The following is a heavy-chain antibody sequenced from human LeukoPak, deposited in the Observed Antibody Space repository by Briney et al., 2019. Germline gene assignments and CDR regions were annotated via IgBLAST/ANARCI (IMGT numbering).Heavy chain of an antibody. V-gene: IGHV1-2*02. D-gene: IGHD3-9*01. CDR3: AREDILTGYRFDY. CDR2: INPNSGGT. J-gene: IGHJ4*02. Sequence: GASVKVSCKASGYTFTGYYMHWVRQAPGQGLEWMGWINPNSGGTNYAQKFQGRVTMTRDTSISTAYMELSRLRSDDTAVYYCAREDILTGYRFDYWGQGTLVTVSS. CDR1: GYTFTGYY.